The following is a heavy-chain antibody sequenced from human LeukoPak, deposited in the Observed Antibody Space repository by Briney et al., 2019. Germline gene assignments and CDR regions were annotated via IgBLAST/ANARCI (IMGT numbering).Heavy chain of an antibody. V-gene: IGHV1-69*04. CDR2: IIPILGIA. Sequence: ASVKVSCKASGGTFSSYAISWVRQAPGQGLEWMGRIIPILGIANYAQKFQGRVTITADKSTSTAYMELSSLRSEDTAVYYCARGKYYYDSRGYYPSYWGQGTLVTVSS. D-gene: IGHD3-22*01. CDR1: GGTFSSYA. CDR3: ARGKYYYDSRGYYPSY. J-gene: IGHJ4*02.